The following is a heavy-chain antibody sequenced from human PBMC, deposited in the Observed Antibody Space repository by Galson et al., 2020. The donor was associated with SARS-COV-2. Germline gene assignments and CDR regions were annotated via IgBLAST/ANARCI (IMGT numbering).Heavy chain of an antibody. CDR1: GGSFSGYY. Sequence: SETLSLTCAVYGGSFSGYYWSWIRQPPGKGLEWIGEINHSGSTNYNPSLKSRVTISVDTSKNQFSLKLSSVTAADTAVYYCARARRGSYGIGAFDIWGQGTMVTVSS. J-gene: IGHJ3*02. CDR2: INHSGST. D-gene: IGHD1-26*01. V-gene: IGHV4-34*01. CDR3: ARARRGSYGIGAFDI.